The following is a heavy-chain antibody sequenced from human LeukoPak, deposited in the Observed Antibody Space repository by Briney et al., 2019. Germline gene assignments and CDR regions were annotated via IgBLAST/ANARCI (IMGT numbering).Heavy chain of an antibody. V-gene: IGHV4-59*08. CDR2: IHYSGST. CDR1: GGSIFSYY. CDR3: ARHARNRIDFPLDY. Sequence: PSETLSLTCTVSGGSIFSYYWSWIRQSPGKGLEWIAYIHYSGSTNYNPSLESRVTIAADTSKNQFSLELRPVTAADTAVYYCARHARNRIDFPLDYCGQGTLVTVSS. J-gene: IGHJ4*02. D-gene: IGHD3/OR15-3a*01.